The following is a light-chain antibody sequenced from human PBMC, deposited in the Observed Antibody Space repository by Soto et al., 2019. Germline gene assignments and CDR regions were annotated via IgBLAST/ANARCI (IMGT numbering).Light chain of an antibody. CDR2: AVS. CDR3: QQYDRSHLT. J-gene: IGKJ4*01. Sequence: EVVLTQSPGTLSLSPGERATLSCRASQSVSSSYLAWYQQIPGQAPRLLIYAVSNRATGIPDRFSGSGSGTDFTLTISRLEPEDCAVYYCQQYDRSHLTFGGGTKVEIK. CDR1: QSVSSSY. V-gene: IGKV3-20*01.